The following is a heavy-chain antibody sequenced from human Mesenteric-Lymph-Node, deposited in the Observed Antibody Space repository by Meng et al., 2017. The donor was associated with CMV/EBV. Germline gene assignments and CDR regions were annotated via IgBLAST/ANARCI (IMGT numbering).Heavy chain of an antibody. Sequence: GESLKISCAASGFTFSDNYMSWIRQVPGKGLEWVSYISSGSSTIYYADSVKGRFTISRDDANNSLYLQMNSLRGEDTAVYYCARDHDLWSGTPRGMDVWGQGTTVTVSS. D-gene: IGHD3-3*01. CDR3: ARDHDLWSGTPRGMDV. CDR2: ISSGSSTI. CDR1: GFTFSDNY. J-gene: IGHJ6*02. V-gene: IGHV3-11*01.